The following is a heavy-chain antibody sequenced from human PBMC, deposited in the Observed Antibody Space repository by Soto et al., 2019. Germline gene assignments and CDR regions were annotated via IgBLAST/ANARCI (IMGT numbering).Heavy chain of an antibody. CDR1: GFTFSTYP. CDR2: ILYDGSTE. J-gene: IGHJ4*02. V-gene: IGHV3-30-3*01. Sequence: QVQLVESGGGVVQPGRSLRLSCAASGFTFSTYPMHWVRQAPGKGLEWVAIILYDGSTEYYADSVKGRFTISRDNSEKTLYLQMNSLRREDTAVYYCASVDYGDEVYDYWGQGTLVTVSS. D-gene: IGHD4-17*01. CDR3: ASVDYGDEVYDY.